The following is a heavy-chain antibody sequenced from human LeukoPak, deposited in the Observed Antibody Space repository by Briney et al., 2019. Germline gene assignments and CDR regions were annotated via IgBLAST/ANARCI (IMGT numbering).Heavy chain of an antibody. D-gene: IGHD3-22*01. Sequence: GGSLRLSCAASGFTFSGYSMTWVRQAPGKGLEWVANIKEDGSEKYYVDSVTGRFTISRDNAKNLLYLQMNSLRAEDTAVYFCAREYGYYFDSWGQGTLVTVSS. J-gene: IGHJ4*02. V-gene: IGHV3-7*01. CDR3: AREYGYYFDS. CDR2: IKEDGSEK. CDR1: GFTFSGYS.